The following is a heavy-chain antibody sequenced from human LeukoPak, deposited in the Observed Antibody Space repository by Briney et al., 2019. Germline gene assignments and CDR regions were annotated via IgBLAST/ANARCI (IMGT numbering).Heavy chain of an antibody. Sequence: SQTLSLTCTVSGGSISSGDYYWSWIRQPPGKGLEWIGYIYYSGSTYYNPSLKSRVTISVDTSKNQFSLKLSSVTVADPAVYYCARDTTLSRRCSGGSCQYYFDYWGQGTLVTVSS. CDR2: IYYSGST. CDR3: ARDTTLSRRCSGGSCQYYFDY. J-gene: IGHJ4*02. D-gene: IGHD2-15*01. CDR1: GGSISSGDYY. V-gene: IGHV4-30-4*08.